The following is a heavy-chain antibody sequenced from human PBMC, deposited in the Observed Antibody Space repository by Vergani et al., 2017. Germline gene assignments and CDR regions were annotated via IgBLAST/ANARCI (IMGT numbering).Heavy chain of an antibody. Sequence: QVQLVQSGSEVRKPGASVKVSCQVSGYILPELTIHWVRQAPGKGLEWMGGCDPEHGEVTFAHHIQGRVTMTEDRSTDTAYIELNSLRPEDTALYYCAIVTDCYDSSGYYLDYWGQGTLVTVSS. D-gene: IGHD3-22*01. CDR3: AIVTDCYDSSGYYLDY. V-gene: IGHV1-24*01. CDR1: GYILPELT. J-gene: IGHJ4*02. CDR2: CDPEHGEV.